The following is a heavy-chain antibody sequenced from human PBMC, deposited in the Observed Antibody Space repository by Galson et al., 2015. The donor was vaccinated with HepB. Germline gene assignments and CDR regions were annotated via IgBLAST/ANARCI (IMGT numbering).Heavy chain of an antibody. CDR1: GFTFNSYA. CDR2: ISGSGGTT. V-gene: IGHV3-23*01. CDR3: AKIAVVGVPYYFYYMDV. D-gene: IGHD3-3*01. Sequence: SLRLSCAASGFTFNSYAMSWVRQAPGAGLEWVSVISGSGGTTYYADSVKGRFTISRDNSKNTLYLQMDSLRAEDTAVYYCAKIAVVGVPYYFYYMDVWGKGTTVTVSS. J-gene: IGHJ6*03.